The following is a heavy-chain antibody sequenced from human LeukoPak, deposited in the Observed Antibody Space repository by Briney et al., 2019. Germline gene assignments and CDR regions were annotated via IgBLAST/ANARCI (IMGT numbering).Heavy chain of an antibody. J-gene: IGHJ4*02. CDR3: ARERAVAGTEHFDY. Sequence: SVKVSCKASGYTFTGYYMHWVRQAPGQGLEWMGRIIPIFGTANYAQKFQGRVTITTDESTSTAYMELSSLSSEDTAVYYCARERAVAGTEHFDYWGQGTLVTVSS. CDR1: GYTFTGYY. D-gene: IGHD6-19*01. CDR2: IIPIFGTA. V-gene: IGHV1-69*05.